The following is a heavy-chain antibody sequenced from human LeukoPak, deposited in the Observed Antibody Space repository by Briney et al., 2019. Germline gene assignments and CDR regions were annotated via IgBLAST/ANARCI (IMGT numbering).Heavy chain of an antibody. V-gene: IGHV3-48*03. Sequence: PGGSLRLSCAASGFTFSNFEMNWVRQAPGKGLEWVSYISSSGNNIYYAASVKGRFTISRENAKNSLFLQINSLRVEDTAVYYCARSFDWWGKETLVTVSS. CDR3: ARSFDW. CDR1: GFTFSNFE. J-gene: IGHJ4*02. CDR2: ISSSGNNI.